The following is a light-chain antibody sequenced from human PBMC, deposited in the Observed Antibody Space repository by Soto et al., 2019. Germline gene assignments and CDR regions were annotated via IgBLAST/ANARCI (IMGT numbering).Light chain of an antibody. J-gene: IGLJ2*01. CDR3: SSYTSSSTLV. Sequence: QSALTQPASVSGSPGQSLTICCTGTSSDVGGYNYVSWYQQHPGKAPKLMIYDVSNRPSGVSNRFSGSKSGNTAYLTISGLQAEDEADYYCSSYTSSSTLVFGGGTKVTVL. CDR2: DVS. V-gene: IGLV2-14*01. CDR1: SSDVGGYNY.